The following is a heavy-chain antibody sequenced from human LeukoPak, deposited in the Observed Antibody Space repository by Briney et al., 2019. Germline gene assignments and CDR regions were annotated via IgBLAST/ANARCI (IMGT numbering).Heavy chain of an antibody. Sequence: GGSQRLSCAASGITFSDYYMSWIRQAPGTGLEWVSYISSSSSHTNYADSVKGRFTISRDNAKNSLYLQMNSLRAEDTALYYCARVRIYSEHQFDSWGQGTLVTVSS. CDR1: GITFSDYY. J-gene: IGHJ5*01. V-gene: IGHV3-11*06. CDR2: ISSSSSHT. D-gene: IGHD4-11*01. CDR3: ARVRIYSEHQFDS.